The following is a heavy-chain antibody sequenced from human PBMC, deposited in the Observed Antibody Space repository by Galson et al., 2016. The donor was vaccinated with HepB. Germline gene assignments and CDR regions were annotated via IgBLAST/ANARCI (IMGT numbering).Heavy chain of an antibody. V-gene: IGHV3-33*01. J-gene: IGHJ6*02. CDR1: GFTFSSYD. D-gene: IGHD3-9*01. CDR3: SRDRLTGYYSTFYGMDV. Sequence: SLRLSCAASGFTFSSYDMHWVRQAPGKGLEWVAVIRYDGSNKYYADSVKGRFTISRDNSKNTLYLLMNSLRVEDPAVYYCSRDRLTGYYSTFYGMDVWGQGTTVTVTS. CDR2: IRYDGSNK.